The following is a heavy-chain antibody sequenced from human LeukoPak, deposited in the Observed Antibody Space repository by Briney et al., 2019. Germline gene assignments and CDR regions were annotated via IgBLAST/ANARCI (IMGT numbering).Heavy chain of an antibody. CDR3: ARDQGYSIHPNDYFDY. CDR1: GFTFSSYS. D-gene: IGHD4-11*01. J-gene: IGHJ4*02. Sequence: PGRSLRLSCAASGFTFSSYSMNWVRQAPGKGLEWVSSISSSSSYIYYADSVKGQFTISRDNAKNSLYLQMNSLRAEDTAVYYCARDQGYSIHPNDYFDYWGQGTLVTVSS. V-gene: IGHV3-21*01. CDR2: ISSSSSYI.